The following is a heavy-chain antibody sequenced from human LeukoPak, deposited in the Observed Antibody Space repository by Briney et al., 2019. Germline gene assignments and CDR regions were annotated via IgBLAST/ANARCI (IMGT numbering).Heavy chain of an antibody. D-gene: IGHD5-18*01. V-gene: IGHV1-69*05. J-gene: IGHJ5*02. Sequence: SVKVSCKASGGTFSSYAISWVRQAPGQGLEWMGGIIPIFGTANYAQKFQGRATITTDESTSTAYMEPSSLRSEDTAVYYCARGGYSYGYVGGFDPWGQGTLVTVSS. CDR3: ARGGYSYGYVGGFDP. CDR2: IIPIFGTA. CDR1: GGTFSSYA.